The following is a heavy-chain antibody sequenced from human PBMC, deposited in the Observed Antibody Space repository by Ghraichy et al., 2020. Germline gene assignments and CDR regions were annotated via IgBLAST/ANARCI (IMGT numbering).Heavy chain of an antibody. D-gene: IGHD4-17*01. Sequence: GGSLRLSCAASGFPFENHAMHWVRQAPGKGLEWVSGISLNSGSIGYADSVKDRFTTSRDNAKNSLYLQMGDLRREDTAVYYCAKGLYADRSRGTFHVWGQGTRVTVSS. CDR2: ISLNSGSI. V-gene: IGHV3-9*01. J-gene: IGHJ3*01. CDR1: GFPFENHA. CDR3: AKGLYADRSRGTFHV.